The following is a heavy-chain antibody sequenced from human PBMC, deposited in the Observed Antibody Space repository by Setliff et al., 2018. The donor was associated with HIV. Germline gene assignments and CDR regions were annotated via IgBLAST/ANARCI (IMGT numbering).Heavy chain of an antibody. CDR1: GGSFNDHY. V-gene: IGHV4-34*01. CDR2: ISHAGTT. J-gene: IGHJ6*03. D-gene: IGHD6-6*01. CDR3: AGEAWTSYRSSSGYYYYYMDV. Sequence: SETLSLTCAVYGGSFNDHYWTWVRQPPGKGLEWIGEISHAGTTHYNPSLNSRVTISVDTSKNQFSLKLSSVTAADTAVYYCAGEAWTSYRSSSGYYYYYMDVWGKGTTVTVS.